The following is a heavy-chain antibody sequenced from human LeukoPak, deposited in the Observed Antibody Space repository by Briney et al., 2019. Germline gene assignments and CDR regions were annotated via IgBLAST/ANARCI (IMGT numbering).Heavy chain of an antibody. J-gene: IGHJ4*02. CDR2: ISSSGSTT. CDR3: AKDREVLLWFGELPKIGVFDY. Sequence: GGSLRLSCAASGFTFSDYYMSWIRQAPGKGLEWVSYISSSGSTTYYADSVKGRFTISRDNSKNTLYLQMNSLRAEDTAVYYCAKDREVLLWFGELPKIGVFDYWGQGTLVTVSS. CDR1: GFTFSDYY. D-gene: IGHD3-10*01. V-gene: IGHV3-11*01.